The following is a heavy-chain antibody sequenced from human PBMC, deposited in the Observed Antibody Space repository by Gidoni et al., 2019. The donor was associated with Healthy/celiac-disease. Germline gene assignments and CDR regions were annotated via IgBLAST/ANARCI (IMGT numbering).Heavy chain of an antibody. CDR1: GNSDSSNSPA. Sequence: QVQLQQSGTGLVKTSQPLSLTCAISGNSDSSNSPAWNWIRQSPSRGLEWLGSTYYRSKLYNDYAVSVKSRITINPDTSKNQFSLQLNSVTPEDTAVYYCARGDSRTYGMDVWGQGTTVTVSS. D-gene: IGHD6-13*01. CDR2: TYYRSKLYN. J-gene: IGHJ6*02. CDR3: ARGDSRTYGMDV. V-gene: IGHV6-1*01.